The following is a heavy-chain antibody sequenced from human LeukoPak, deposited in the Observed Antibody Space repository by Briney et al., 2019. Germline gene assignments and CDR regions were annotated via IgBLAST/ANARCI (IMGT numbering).Heavy chain of an antibody. CDR3: ARGADSSGISDFDY. D-gene: IGHD6-19*01. V-gene: IGHV1-2*06. CDR2: INLNSGGT. J-gene: IGHJ4*02. Sequence: ASVKVSCKASGYTFTGYYMHWVRQAPGQGLEWMGRINLNSGGTNYAQKFQGRVTMTRDTSISTAYMELSRLRSDDTAVYYCARGADSSGISDFDYWGQGTLVTVSS. CDR1: GYTFTGYY.